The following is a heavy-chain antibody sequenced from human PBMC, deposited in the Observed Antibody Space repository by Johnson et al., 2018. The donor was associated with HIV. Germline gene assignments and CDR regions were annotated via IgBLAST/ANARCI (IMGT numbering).Heavy chain of an antibody. CDR1: GFTFSSYA. J-gene: IGHJ3*02. Sequence: QVQLLESGGGVVQPGRSLRLSCAASGFTFSSYAMHWVRQAPGKGLEWVAVISYDGSNKYYADSVKGRFTISRDNSKNTLYLQMNSLRAEDTAVYYCAREAYDSSPPDAFDIWGQGTMVTVSS. D-gene: IGHD3-22*01. CDR2: ISYDGSNK. CDR3: AREAYDSSPPDAFDI. V-gene: IGHV3-30*04.